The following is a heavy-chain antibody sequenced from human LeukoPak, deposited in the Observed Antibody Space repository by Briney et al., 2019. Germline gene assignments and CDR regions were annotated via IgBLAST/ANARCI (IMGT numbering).Heavy chain of an antibody. V-gene: IGHV3-23*01. D-gene: IGHD4-11*01. Sequence: GGSLRLSCAASGFTFSSYAMSWVRQAPGKGLEWVSAISGSGGSTYYADSVKGRFTISRDNSKNTLYLQMNSLRAEDTAVYYCARDNVGSNYGAYWGQGTLVTVSS. CDR3: ARDNVGSNYGAY. CDR1: GFTFSSYA. CDR2: ISGSGGST. J-gene: IGHJ4*02.